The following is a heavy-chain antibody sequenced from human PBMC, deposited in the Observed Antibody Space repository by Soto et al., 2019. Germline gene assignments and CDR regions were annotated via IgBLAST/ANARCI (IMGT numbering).Heavy chain of an antibody. CDR1: GFTFSSYA. V-gene: IGHV3-30-3*01. D-gene: IGHD5-12*01. Sequence: QVQLVESVGGVVQPGRSLRLSCAASGFTFSSYAMHWVRQAPGKGLEWVAVISYDGSNKYYADSVKGRFTISRDNSKNTLYLQMNSLRAEDTAVYYCARDSVATGNGMDVWGQGTTVTVSS. CDR2: ISYDGSNK. J-gene: IGHJ6*02. CDR3: ARDSVATGNGMDV.